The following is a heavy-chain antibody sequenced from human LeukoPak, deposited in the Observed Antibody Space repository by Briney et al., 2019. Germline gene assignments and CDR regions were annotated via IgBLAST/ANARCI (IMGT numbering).Heavy chain of an antibody. V-gene: IGHV4-34*01. J-gene: IGHJ4*02. CDR3: TKIANGGLSDY. CDR2: MSHTGAT. D-gene: IGHD4-23*01. CDR1: GGSFSGYY. Sequence: SETLSLTCAVFGGSFSGYYWSWIRQSPEKGLEWIGEMSHTGATNYNPSLKSRVTMSVDTSKNQFSLKLTSVTAADTAVYYCTKIANGGLSDYWGQGTLVTVSS.